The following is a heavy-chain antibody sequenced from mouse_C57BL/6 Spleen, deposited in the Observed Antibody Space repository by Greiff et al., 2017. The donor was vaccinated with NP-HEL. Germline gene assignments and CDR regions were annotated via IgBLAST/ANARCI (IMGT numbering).Heavy chain of an antibody. V-gene: IGHV5-9*01. J-gene: IGHJ2*01. CDR3: ARQLYYGNFDY. CDR1: GFTFSSYT. D-gene: IGHD1-1*01. CDR2: ISGGGGNT. Sequence: EVQRVESGGGLVKPGGSLKLSCAASGFTFSSYTMSWVRQTPEKRLEWVATISGGGGNTYYPDSVKGRFTISRDNAKNTLYLQMSSLRSEDTALYYCARQLYYGNFDYWGQGTTLTVSS.